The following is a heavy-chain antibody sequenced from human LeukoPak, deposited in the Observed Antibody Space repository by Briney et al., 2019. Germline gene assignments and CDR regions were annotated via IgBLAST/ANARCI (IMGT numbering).Heavy chain of an antibody. CDR2: IYYSGST. D-gene: IGHD1-26*01. Sequence: SQTLSLTCTVSGGSISSGGYYWSWIRQHPGKGLEWIGYIYYSGSTYYNPSLKSRVTISVDTSKNQFSLKLSSVTAADTAVYYCASGYSRNNIPYYFDYWGQGTLVAVSS. J-gene: IGHJ4*02. V-gene: IGHV4-31*03. CDR1: GGSISSGGYY. CDR3: ASGYSRNNIPYYFDY.